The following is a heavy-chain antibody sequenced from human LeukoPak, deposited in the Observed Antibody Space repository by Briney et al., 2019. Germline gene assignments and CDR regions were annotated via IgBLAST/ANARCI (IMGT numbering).Heavy chain of an antibody. CDR3: ARDLAEMATITYYYYMDV. V-gene: IGHV1-46*01. Sequence: ASVKVSCKASGYTFTSYYMHWVRQAPGQGLEWMGMINPSGGSTSYAQKFQGRVTMTRDTSTSTVYMELSSLRSEDTAVYYCARDLAEMATITYYYYMDVWGKGTTVTVSS. CDR1: GYTFTSYY. D-gene: IGHD5-24*01. CDR2: INPSGGST. J-gene: IGHJ6*03.